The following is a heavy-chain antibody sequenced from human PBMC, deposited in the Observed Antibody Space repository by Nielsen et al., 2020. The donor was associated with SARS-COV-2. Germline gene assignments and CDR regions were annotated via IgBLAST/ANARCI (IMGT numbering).Heavy chain of an antibody. J-gene: IGHJ4*02. CDR2: IHSDGRST. CDR3: ARVGTTAAAGPLGH. Sequence: GGSLRLSCAASAFTFSTYWMHWVRRAPGKGLVWVSRIHSDGRSTSFADSVKGRFTISRDNAKNMLYLEMNSLRAEDTAVYYCARVGTTAAAGPLGHWGQGTLVTVSS. D-gene: IGHD6-13*01. CDR1: AFTFSTYW. V-gene: IGHV3-74*01.